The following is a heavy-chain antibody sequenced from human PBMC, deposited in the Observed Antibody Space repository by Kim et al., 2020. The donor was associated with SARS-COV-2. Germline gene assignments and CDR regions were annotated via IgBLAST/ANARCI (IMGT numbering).Heavy chain of an antibody. D-gene: IGHD1-7*01. V-gene: IGHV4-34*01. Sequence: RVTISVDTSKNQFSLKLSSVTAADTAVYYCARYGNWNYNTRFYYYYGMDVWGQGTTVTVSS. CDR3: ARYGNWNYNTRFYYYYGMDV. J-gene: IGHJ6*02.